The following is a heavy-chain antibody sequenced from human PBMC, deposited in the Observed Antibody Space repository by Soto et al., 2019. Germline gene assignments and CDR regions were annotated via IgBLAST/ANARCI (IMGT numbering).Heavy chain of an antibody. D-gene: IGHD2-2*01. Sequence: SETLSLTCTVSGGSIVSTSHYWGWIRQPPGKGLEWIGSIYYGGSTYYNPSLKSRVTISVDTSKNQFSLKLSSVTAADTAVYYFARQDLGYCGTTSCSRLNWFDPWGQGTLVTVSS. V-gene: IGHV4-39*01. J-gene: IGHJ5*02. CDR3: ARQDLGYCGTTSCSRLNWFDP. CDR1: GGSIVSTSHY. CDR2: IYYGGST.